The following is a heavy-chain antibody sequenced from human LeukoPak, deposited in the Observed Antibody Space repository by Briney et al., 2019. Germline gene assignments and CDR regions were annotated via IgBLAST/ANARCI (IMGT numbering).Heavy chain of an antibody. Sequence: GEPLKISCAASGFTFSSYAMSWVRQAPGKGLEWVSAISGSGGSTYYADSVKGRFTISRDNSKNTLYLQMNSLRAEDTAVYYCAKEYYYDSSGYGDYWGQGTLVTVSS. V-gene: IGHV3-23*01. J-gene: IGHJ4*02. CDR2: ISGSGGST. CDR3: AKEYYYDSSGYGDY. CDR1: GFTFSSYA. D-gene: IGHD3-22*01.